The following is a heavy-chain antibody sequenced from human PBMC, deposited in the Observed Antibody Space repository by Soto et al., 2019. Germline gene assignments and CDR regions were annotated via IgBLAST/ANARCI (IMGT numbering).Heavy chain of an antibody. D-gene: IGHD3-22*01. V-gene: IGHV1-18*01. J-gene: IGHJ5*02. Sequence: ASVKVSCKASGYTFTSYGISWVRQAPGQGLEWMGWISAYNGNTNYAQKLQGRVTMTTDTSTSTAYMELRSLRSDDTAVYYCARVVYYYDSSGYLEFVWFDPWGQGTMLTVYS. CDR1: GYTFTSYG. CDR2: ISAYNGNT. CDR3: ARVVYYYDSSGYLEFVWFDP.